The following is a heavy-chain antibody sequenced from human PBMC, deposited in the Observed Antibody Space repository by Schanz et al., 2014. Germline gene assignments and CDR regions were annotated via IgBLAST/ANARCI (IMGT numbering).Heavy chain of an antibody. CDR1: GFTFSDHY. D-gene: IGHD2-2*01. J-gene: IGHJ1*01. Sequence: PGGSLRLSCAASGFTFSDHYMDWVRQAPGKGLEWVGRITNKPNNYNTEYAASVKGRFTISRDDSRNSLYLQMSSLKTEDTAVYYCARDTAQSCIGPSCFEYFQHWGQGALVTVSS. V-gene: IGHV3-72*01. CDR3: ARDTAQSCIGPSCFEYFQH. CDR2: ITNKPNNYNT.